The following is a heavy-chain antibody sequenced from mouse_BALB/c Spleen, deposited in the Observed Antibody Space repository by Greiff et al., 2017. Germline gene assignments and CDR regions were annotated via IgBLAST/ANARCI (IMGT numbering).Heavy chain of an antibody. CDR2: IDPANGNT. D-gene: IGHD2-1*01. J-gene: IGHJ4*01. CDR3: ARYGNYYAMDY. Sequence: VRLQQSGAELVKPGASVKLSCTASGFNIKDTYMHWVKQRPGQGLEWIGRIDPANGNTKYDPKFQGKATITADTSSNTAYLQLSSLTSEDTAVYYCARYGNYYAMDYWGQGTSVTVSS. CDR1: GFNIKDTY. V-gene: IGHV14-3*02.